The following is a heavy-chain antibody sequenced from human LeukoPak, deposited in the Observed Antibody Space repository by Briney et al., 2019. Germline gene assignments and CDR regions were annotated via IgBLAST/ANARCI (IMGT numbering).Heavy chain of an antibody. CDR1: GYTFTSYY. CDR2: INPSGGST. D-gene: IGHD4-17*01. J-gene: IGHJ4*02. Sequence: ASVKVSCKASGYTFTSYYMHWVRQAPGQGLEWMGIINPSGGSTSYAQKFQGRVTMTRDTSTSTVYMELSGLRSEDTAVYYCARDVYGDYSVDYWGQGTLVTVSS. CDR3: ARDVYGDYSVDY. V-gene: IGHV1-46*01.